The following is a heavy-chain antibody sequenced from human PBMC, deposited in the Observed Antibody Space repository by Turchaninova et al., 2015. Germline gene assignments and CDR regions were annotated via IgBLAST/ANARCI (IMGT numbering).Heavy chain of an antibody. Sequence: QITLTDSGHTLVKHTQPLTRPCTVPGFALSASGAGVGWISQPRGKSLELLALIYWDDDKRYSTSLKSRLTSTKDTSKNQVVLTMTNMDPVDTATYYCAHTYVYYDILTGYYNSPYFDYWGQGTLVTVSS. CDR3: AHTYVYYDILTGYYNSPYFDY. CDR1: GFALSASGAG. V-gene: IGHV2-5*02. D-gene: IGHD3-9*01. CDR2: IYWDDDK. J-gene: IGHJ4*02.